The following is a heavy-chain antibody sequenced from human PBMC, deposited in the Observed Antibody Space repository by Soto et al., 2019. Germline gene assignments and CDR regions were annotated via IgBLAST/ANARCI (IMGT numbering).Heavy chain of an antibody. Sequence: GGSLRLSCAASGFTFSSYAMSWVRQAPGKGLEWVSAISGSGGSTYYADSVKGRFTISRDNSKNTLYLQMNSLRAEDTAVYYCARRGYCSTTNCYVDGSPQFDCWGQGTLVTVS. CDR1: GFTFSSYA. V-gene: IGHV3-23*01. J-gene: IGHJ4*02. D-gene: IGHD2-2*01. CDR2: ISGSGGST. CDR3: ARRGYCSTTNCYVDGSPQFDC.